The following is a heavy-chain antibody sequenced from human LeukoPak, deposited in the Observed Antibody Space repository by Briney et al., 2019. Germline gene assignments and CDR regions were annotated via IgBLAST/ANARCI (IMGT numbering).Heavy chain of an antibody. CDR2: IIPILGIA. V-gene: IGHV1-69*04. J-gene: IGHJ6*02. CDR3: AGTVATISYDSYYYGMDV. D-gene: IGHD5-12*01. CDR1: GGTFSSYA. Sequence: GSSVKVSCKASGGTFSSYAISWVRQAPGQGLEWIGRIIPILGIANYAQKFQGRVTITADKSTSTAYMELSSLRSEDTAVYYCAGTVATISYDSYYYGMDVWGQGTTVTVSS.